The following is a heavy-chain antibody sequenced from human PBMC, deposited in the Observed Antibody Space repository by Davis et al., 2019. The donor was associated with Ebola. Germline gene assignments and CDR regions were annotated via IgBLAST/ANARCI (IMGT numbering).Heavy chain of an antibody. Sequence: GESLKISCTASGFTVSSNHMSWVRQAPGKGLEWGSVIYDQSTAYADAVRGRFIISRDQSNNTLYLEMSSLRVDDTAVYYCATTQWLREFDNWGQGTLVTVSS. CDR1: GFTVSSNH. CDR3: ATTQWLREFDN. J-gene: IGHJ4*02. V-gene: IGHV3-53*05. CDR2: IYDQST. D-gene: IGHD6-19*01.